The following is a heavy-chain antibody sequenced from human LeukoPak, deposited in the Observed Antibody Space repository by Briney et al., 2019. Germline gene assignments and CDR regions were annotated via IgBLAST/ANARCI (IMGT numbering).Heavy chain of an antibody. Sequence: SETLSLTCAVYGGSFSGYYWSWIRQSPGKGLEWIGEINHSGSTNYNPSLKSRVTISVDTSKNQFSLKLSSVTAADTAVYYCARWAGYSSSWPGYYYYGMDVWGQGTTVTVSS. CDR3: ARWAGYSSSWPGYYYYGMDV. V-gene: IGHV4-34*01. CDR1: GGSFSGYY. D-gene: IGHD6-13*01. CDR2: INHSGST. J-gene: IGHJ6*02.